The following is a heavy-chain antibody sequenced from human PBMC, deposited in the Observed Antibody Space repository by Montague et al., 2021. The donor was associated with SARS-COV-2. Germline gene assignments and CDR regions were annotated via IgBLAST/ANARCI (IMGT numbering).Heavy chain of an antibody. V-gene: IGHV4-31*11. D-gene: IGHD3-22*01. J-gene: IGHJ3*02. CDR3: ARAATITMIVVVIDAFDI. CDR1: GGSFSGYY. CDR2: IYYSGST. Sequence: TLSLTCVVYGGSFSGYYWSWIRQHPGKGLEWIGYIYYSGSTYYNPSLKSRVTISVDTSKNQFSLKLSSVTAADTAVYYCARAATITMIVVVIDAFDIWGQGTMVTVSS.